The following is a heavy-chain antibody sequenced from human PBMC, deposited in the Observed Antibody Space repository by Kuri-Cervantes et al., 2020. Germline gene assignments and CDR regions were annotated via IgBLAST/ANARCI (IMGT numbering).Heavy chain of an antibody. CDR1: GYTFTSYD. V-gene: IGHV1-8*01. J-gene: IGHJ4*02. Sequence: ASVKVSCKASGYTFTSYDINWVRQATGQGLEWMGWMNPNSGNTGYAQKFQGRVTITADESTSTAYMELSSLRSEDTAVYYCAGYGDYSVGLYYFDYWGQGTLVTVSS. D-gene: IGHD4-17*01. CDR3: AGYGDYSVGLYYFDY. CDR2: MNPNSGNT.